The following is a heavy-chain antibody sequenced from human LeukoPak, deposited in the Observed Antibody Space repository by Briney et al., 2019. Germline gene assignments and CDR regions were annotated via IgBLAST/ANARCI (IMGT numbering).Heavy chain of an antibody. CDR1: GGSISSSSYY. J-gene: IGHJ4*02. D-gene: IGHD6-25*01. CDR3: ARQVPTAAADTRGYFDY. Sequence: SETLSLTCTVSGGSISSSSYYWGWIRQAPGQGLEWIGSIFYGGSTHYNPSLKSRATISVDTSKNQFSLKLTSVTAADAAMYYCARQVPTAAADTRGYFDYWGQGTVVTVSS. V-gene: IGHV4-39*01. CDR2: IFYGGST.